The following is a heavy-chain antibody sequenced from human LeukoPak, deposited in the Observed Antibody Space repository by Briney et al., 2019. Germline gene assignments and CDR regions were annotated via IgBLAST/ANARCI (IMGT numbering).Heavy chain of an antibody. D-gene: IGHD5-24*01. CDR1: GFTFSSYA. CDR3: AKSARWLQFIGYYFDY. CDR2: ISGSGGST. J-gene: IGHJ4*02. Sequence: GGSLRLSCATSGFTFSSYAMSWVRQAPGKGLEWVSEISGSGGSTYYADSVKGRFTISRDNSKNTLYLQMNSLRAEDTAVYYCAKSARWLQFIGYYFDYWGQGTLVTVSS. V-gene: IGHV3-23*01.